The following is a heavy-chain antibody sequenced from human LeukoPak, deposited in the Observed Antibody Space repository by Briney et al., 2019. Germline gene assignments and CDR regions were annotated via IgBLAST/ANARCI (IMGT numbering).Heavy chain of an antibody. CDR3: AKDPRRYSRTGGYFDY. CDR1: RFTFSNYV. D-gene: IGHD6-13*01. J-gene: IGHJ4*02. CDR2: ISYDGSDK. V-gene: IGHV3-30*18. Sequence: GGSLRLACAASRFTFSNYVMHWVRQAPGKGLEWVAVISYDGSDKYYADSVKGRFTISRDNSKNTLYLQMNSLRAEDTAVYYCAKDPRRYSRTGGYFDYWGQGTLVTVSS.